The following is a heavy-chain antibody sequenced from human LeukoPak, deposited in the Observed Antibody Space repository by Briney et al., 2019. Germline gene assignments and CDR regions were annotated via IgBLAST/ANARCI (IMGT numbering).Heavy chain of an antibody. Sequence: GGSLRLSCAASGFTFSTYLMNWVRQAPRKGLEWVSSISSSSDYIYYVDSVKGRFTISRDNSKNTLYLQVNSLRAEDTAVYYCAKGGKWDVTPFDYWGQGTLVTVSS. CDR3: AKGGKWDVTPFDY. D-gene: IGHD1-26*01. J-gene: IGHJ4*02. V-gene: IGHV3-21*04. CDR1: GFTFSTYL. CDR2: ISSSSDYI.